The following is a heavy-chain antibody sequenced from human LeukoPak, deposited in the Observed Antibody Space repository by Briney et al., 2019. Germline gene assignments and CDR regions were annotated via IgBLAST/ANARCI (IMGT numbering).Heavy chain of an antibody. D-gene: IGHD5-18*01. CDR1: GFTFSNAW. V-gene: IGHV3-15*01. J-gene: IGHJ4*02. Sequence: KPGGSLRLSCAASGFTFSNAWMSWVRQAPGKGLEWVGRIKSKTDGGTTDYAAPVKGRFTISRDDSKNTLYLQMNSLKTEDTAVYYCTTGQWIQLWLRGDYWGQGTLVTVSS. CDR2: IKSKTDGGTT. CDR3: TTGQWIQLWLRGDY.